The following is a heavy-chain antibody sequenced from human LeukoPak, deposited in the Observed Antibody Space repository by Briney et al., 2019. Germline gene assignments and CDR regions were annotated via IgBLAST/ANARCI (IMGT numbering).Heavy chain of an antibody. CDR1: GGTFSSYA. V-gene: IGHV1-69*13. J-gene: IGHJ6*03. CDR3: ARDMTPLRLYYMDV. CDR2: IIPIFGTA. Sequence: SVKVSCKASGGTFSSYAISWVRQAPGQGLEWMGVIIPIFGTANYAQKFQGRVTITADESTSTAYMELSSLRSEDTAVYYCARDMTPLRLYYMDVWGKGTTVTVSS.